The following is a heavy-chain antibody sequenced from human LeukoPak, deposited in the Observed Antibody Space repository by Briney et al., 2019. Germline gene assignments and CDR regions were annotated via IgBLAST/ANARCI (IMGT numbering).Heavy chain of an antibody. D-gene: IGHD3-10*02. CDR1: GFTFSDYY. Sequence: GGSLRLSCAASGFTFSDYYMSWIRQAPGKGLEWFSYISRTGSTIYYADSVKGRFTISRDNAKNSLYLQMNSLRAEDTAVYYCAELGITMIGGVWGKGTTVTISS. CDR2: ISRTGSTI. CDR3: AELGITMIGGV. J-gene: IGHJ6*04. V-gene: IGHV3-11*04.